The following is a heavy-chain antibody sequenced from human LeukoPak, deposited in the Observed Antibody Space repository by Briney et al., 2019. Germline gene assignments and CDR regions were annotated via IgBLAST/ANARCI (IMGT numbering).Heavy chain of an antibody. CDR3: ARGGATVTDY. D-gene: IGHD4-17*01. CDR2: IYYGGTT. V-gene: IGHV4-31*03. CDR1: GGSISDDGYY. J-gene: IGHJ4*02. Sequence: PSQTLSLTCTVSGGSISDDGYYWNWIRQLPGKGLEWIGHIYYGGTTEYNPSLESRITISVATSKTQFSLKLNSVTAADTAVYYCARGGATVTDYWGQGNLVTVSS.